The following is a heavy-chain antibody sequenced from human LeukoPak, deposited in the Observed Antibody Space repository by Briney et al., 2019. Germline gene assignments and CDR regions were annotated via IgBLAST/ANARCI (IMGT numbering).Heavy chain of an antibody. CDR2: IYHSGST. CDR1: GYSISSGYY. Sequence: SETLSLTCAVSGYSISSGYYWGWIRQPPGKGLEWIGSIYHSGSTYYNPSLKSRVTISVDTSKNQFSLKPSSVTAADTAVYYCARQLYFDYWGQGTLVTVSS. CDR3: ARQLYFDY. D-gene: IGHD1-1*01. J-gene: IGHJ4*02. V-gene: IGHV4-38-2*01.